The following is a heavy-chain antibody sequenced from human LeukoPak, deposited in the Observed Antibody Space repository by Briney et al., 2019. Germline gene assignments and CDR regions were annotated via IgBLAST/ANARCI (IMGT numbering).Heavy chain of an antibody. CDR1: GFTFSSYA. CDR2: IYYSGST. Sequence: LRLSCAASGFTFSSYAMSWVRQPPGKGLEWIGYIYYSGSTYYNPSLKSRVAISVDTSKNQFSLKLSSVTAADTAVYYCARSDAEGGWFDPWGQGTLVTVSS. V-gene: IGHV4-31*02. J-gene: IGHJ5*02. CDR3: ARSDAEGGWFDP.